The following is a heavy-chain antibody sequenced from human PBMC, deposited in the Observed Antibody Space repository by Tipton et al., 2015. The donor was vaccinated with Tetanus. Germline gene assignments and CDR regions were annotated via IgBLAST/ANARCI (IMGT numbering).Heavy chain of an antibody. Sequence: SLRLSCAASGFTFSDYYMSWIRQAPGKGLEWVSYISSSSSYTNYADSVKGRFTISRDNAKNSLYLQMNSLRAEDTAVYYCARDLPPQYDYVWGSYRFPTEAFDYWGQGTLVTVSS. J-gene: IGHJ4*02. CDR1: GFTFSDYY. CDR2: ISSSSSYT. V-gene: IGHV3-11*06. CDR3: ARDLPPQYDYVWGSYRFPTEAFDY. D-gene: IGHD3-16*02.